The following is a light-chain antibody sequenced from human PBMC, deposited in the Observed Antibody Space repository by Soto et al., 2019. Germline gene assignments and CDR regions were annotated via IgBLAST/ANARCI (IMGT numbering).Light chain of an antibody. CDR3: GAWDDRLTAYV. V-gene: IGLV1-51*01. CDR1: SSNIGAGFD. CDR2: DNY. J-gene: IGLJ1*01. Sequence: QSVLTQPPSVSGAPGQTVTISCTGSSSNIGAGFDVHWYQQLPGTAPKLLIYDNYKRPSGIPARFSGSKSGTSASLGITGLQTGDEADYYCGAWDDRLTAYVFGSGTKVTVL.